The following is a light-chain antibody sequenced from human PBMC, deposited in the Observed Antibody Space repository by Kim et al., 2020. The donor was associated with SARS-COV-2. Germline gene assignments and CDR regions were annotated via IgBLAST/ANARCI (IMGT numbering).Light chain of an antibody. CDR3: CSYAGTYPWV. J-gene: IGLJ3*02. Sequence: QSALTQPRSVSGSPGQSVTISCTGAGSDVGGYDYVSWYQQNPGKAPKLMVYDVSKRPSGVPDRFSGSKSGNTASLTISGLQAEDEADYYCCSYAGTYPWVFGGGTQLTVL. CDR2: DVS. CDR1: GSDVGGYDY. V-gene: IGLV2-11*01.